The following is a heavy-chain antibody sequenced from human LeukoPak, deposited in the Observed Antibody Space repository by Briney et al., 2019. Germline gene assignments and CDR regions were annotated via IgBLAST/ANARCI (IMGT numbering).Heavy chain of an antibody. CDR3: ARVYCSSPSCPEDYYYYYMDV. V-gene: IGHV3-21*01. CDR2: ISSSSSYI. J-gene: IGHJ6*03. D-gene: IGHD2-2*01. Sequence: GGSLRLSCSASGFTFSSYSMNWVRQAPGKGLEWVSSISSSSSYIYYADSVKGRFTISRDNAKNSLHLQMNSLRAEDTAVYYCARVYCSSPSCPEDYYYYYMDVWGKGTTVTVSS. CDR1: GFTFSSYS.